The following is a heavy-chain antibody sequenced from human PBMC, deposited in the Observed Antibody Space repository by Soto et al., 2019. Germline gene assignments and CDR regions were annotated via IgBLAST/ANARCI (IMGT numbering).Heavy chain of an antibody. CDR3: ARQSAYYDFWSGSPGIADYYYYMDV. J-gene: IGHJ6*03. CDR2: INHSANS. CDR1: GGSISSGVYS. V-gene: IGHV4-30-2*05. Sequence: PSETLSLTCAVSGGSISSGVYSWSWIPQQQGKGMEWIGYINHSANSDYNQSLKGPVTISVDTSKNQFSLKLSSVTAADTAVYYCARQSAYYDFWSGSPGIADYYYYMDVWGKGTTVTVSS. D-gene: IGHD3-3*01.